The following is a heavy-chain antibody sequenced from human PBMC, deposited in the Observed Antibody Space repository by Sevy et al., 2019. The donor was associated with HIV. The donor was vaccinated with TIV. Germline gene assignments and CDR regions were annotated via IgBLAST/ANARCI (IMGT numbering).Heavy chain of an antibody. CDR2: ISSSSSFI. CDR3: ARDRSSGYYGGGYYYYCVGV. V-gene: IGHV3-21*01. D-gene: IGHD3-22*01. J-gene: IGHJ6*02. CDR1: GFTFSDYP. Sequence: GGSLRLSCAASGFTFSDYPMTWVRQAPGKGLEWVSSISSSSSFIYYADSVKGRFTISRDNAKNSLYLQMNSLRAEETAIDYGARDRSSGYYGGGYYYYCVGVWGQGTTVTVSS.